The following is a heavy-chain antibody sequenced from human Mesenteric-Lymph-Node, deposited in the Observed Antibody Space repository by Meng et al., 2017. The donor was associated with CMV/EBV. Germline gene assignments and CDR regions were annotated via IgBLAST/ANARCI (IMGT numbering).Heavy chain of an antibody. CDR1: GGSISSSSYY. Sequence: SETLSLTCTVSGGSISSSSYYWGWIRQPPGKGLEWIGSFYYSGSTYYNPSLKSRVTISVDTSKNQFSLKLSSVTAADTAVYYCARDPVLIVVVPAATGVDYWGQGTLVTVSS. J-gene: IGHJ4*02. D-gene: IGHD2-2*01. CDR2: FYYSGST. CDR3: ARDPVLIVVVPAATGVDY. V-gene: IGHV4-39*07.